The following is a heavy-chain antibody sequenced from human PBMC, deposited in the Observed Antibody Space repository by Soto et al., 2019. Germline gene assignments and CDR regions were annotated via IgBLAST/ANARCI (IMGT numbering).Heavy chain of an antibody. Sequence: EVQLVESGGGLVQPGGSLRLSCAASGFTFSNYWMYWVRQAPGKGLVWVSRVNTDGTDTTHADSVKGRFTISRDNAENTLYLQINSLRAEDTAVDYCARGGLQHALDVWAKGPRSPSP. CDR2: VNTDGTDT. CDR3: ARGGLQHALDV. D-gene: IGHD6-13*01. CDR1: GFTFSNYW. V-gene: IGHV3-74*03. J-gene: IGHJ6*02.